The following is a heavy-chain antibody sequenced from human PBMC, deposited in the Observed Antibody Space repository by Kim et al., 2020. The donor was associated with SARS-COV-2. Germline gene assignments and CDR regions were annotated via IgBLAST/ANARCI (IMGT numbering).Heavy chain of an antibody. J-gene: IGHJ6*04. CDR3: ARDYGTYYDFCGAYSSV. CDR2: INPHTGGT. D-gene: IGHD3-3*01. V-gene: IGHV1-2*06. Sequence: ASVKVSCKASGYTFSDHYIQWVRQAPGQGLEWMGRINPHTGGTDYAQKFQGRVTMSRDTAITAVYMELSSLRSDDTAVFFCARDYGTYYDFCGAYSSVWGTGTTVTVYS. CDR1: GYTFSDHY.